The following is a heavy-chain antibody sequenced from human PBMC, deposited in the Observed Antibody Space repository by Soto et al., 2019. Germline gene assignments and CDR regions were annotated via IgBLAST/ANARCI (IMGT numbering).Heavy chain of an antibody. CDR2: IWYDGSNK. CDR1: GFTFSSYG. J-gene: IGHJ6*02. Sequence: GGSLRLSCAASGFTFSSYGMHWVRQAPGKGLEWVAVIWYDGSNKYYADSVKGRFTISRDNSKNTLYLQMNSLRAEDTAVYYCARDLTTVTNVYYYYYYGMDVWGQGTTVTVSS. CDR3: ARDLTTVTNVYYYYYYGMDV. D-gene: IGHD4-4*01. V-gene: IGHV3-33*01.